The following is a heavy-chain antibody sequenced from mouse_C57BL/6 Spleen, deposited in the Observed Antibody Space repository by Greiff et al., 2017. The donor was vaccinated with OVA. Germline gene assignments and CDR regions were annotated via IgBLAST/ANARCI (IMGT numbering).Heavy chain of an antibody. Sequence: EVQRVESGGGLVKPGGSLKLSCAASGFTFSSYAMSWVRQTPEKRLEWVATISDGGSYTYYPDNVKGRFTISRDKAKNNLYLQMSHLKSEDTAMYYCAREGNYGYAMDYWGQGTSVTVSS. J-gene: IGHJ4*01. CDR2: ISDGGSYT. CDR3: AREGNYGYAMDY. CDR1: GFTFSSYA. V-gene: IGHV5-4*01. D-gene: IGHD1-1*01.